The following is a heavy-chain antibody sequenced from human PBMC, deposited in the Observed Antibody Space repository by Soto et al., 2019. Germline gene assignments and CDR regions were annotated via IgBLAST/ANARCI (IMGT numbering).Heavy chain of an antibody. D-gene: IGHD3-16*01. CDR3: ARSGHIFAGVF. CDR1: GASMNDYY. V-gene: IGHV4-59*01. CDR2: LHYNGFA. J-gene: IGHJ4*02. Sequence: SETLSLTCTVSGASMNDYYGSWIRQSPGKGLEHIGYLHYNGFAEYSPSLRSRVSISMDTSKNQFSLKLSSVTAADTAIYYCARSGHIFAGVFWGQGILATVSS.